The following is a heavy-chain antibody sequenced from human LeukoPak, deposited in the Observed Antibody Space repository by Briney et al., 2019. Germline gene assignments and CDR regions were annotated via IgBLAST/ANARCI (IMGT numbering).Heavy chain of an antibody. D-gene: IGHD3-10*01. V-gene: IGHV4-34*01. J-gene: IGHJ4*02. Sequence: SETLSLTCAVYGGSFSGYYWSWIRQPPGKGLEWIGEINHSGSTNYNPSLKSRVTISVDTSKNQFSLKLSSVTAADTAVYYCARVRVRGVNDYRGQGTLVTVSS. CDR2: INHSGST. CDR1: GGSFSGYY. CDR3: ARVRVRGVNDY.